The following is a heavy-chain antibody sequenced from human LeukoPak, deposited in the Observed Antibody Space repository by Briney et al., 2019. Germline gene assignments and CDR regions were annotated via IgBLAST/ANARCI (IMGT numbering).Heavy chain of an antibody. V-gene: IGHV1-46*01. CDR3: ARERYCSGGNCFVTYYYGMDV. D-gene: IGHD2-15*01. CDR2: INPTGGST. CDR1: GYSFTTYY. J-gene: IGHJ6*02. Sequence: ASVKVSCKASGYSFTTYYMHWVRQAPGQGLEWMGIINPTGGSTNYAQKFEGRVTMTGDTSTSTVYMELSSLRSEGTAVYYCARERYCSGGNCFVTYYYGMDVWGQGTTVTVSS.